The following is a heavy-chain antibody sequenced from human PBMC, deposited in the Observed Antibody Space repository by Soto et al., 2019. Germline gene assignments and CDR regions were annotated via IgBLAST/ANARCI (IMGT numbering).Heavy chain of an antibody. V-gene: IGHV1-2*02. Sequence: QVQLVQSGAEVKKSGASVKVSCKTSGYTFTGHYIHWVRQAPGQSPEWVGEIGPKNGDTRYAQKFQGKVTMTKDTSITTVYMELTNLSPDYTAVYYCGRGRSGEIVVFYWGQGTLVTVHS. CDR3: GRGRSGEIVVFY. J-gene: IGHJ4*02. D-gene: IGHD5-12*01. CDR2: IGPKNGDT. CDR1: GYTFTGHY.